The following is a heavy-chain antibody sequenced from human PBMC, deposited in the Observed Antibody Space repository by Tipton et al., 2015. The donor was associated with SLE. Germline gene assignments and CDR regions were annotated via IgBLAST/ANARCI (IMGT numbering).Heavy chain of an antibody. J-gene: IGHJ2*01. CDR1: GGSLSGYY. CDR2: IYYAGFT. V-gene: IGHV4-59*01. D-gene: IGHD6-6*01. Sequence: VKPSETLSLTCTVSGGSLSGYYWSWIRQVPGMGLEWIGYIYYAGFTNYNPSLKSRATISVDTSKNQFSLKLNSVTSADTALYYCARAIGSSSGGWYFDLWGRGTLVTVSS. CDR3: ARAIGSSSGGWYFDL.